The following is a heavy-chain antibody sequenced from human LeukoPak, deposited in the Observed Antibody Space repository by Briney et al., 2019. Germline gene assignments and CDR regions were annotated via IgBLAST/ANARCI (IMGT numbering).Heavy chain of an antibody. CDR2: INWNGGST. V-gene: IGHV3-20*04. CDR3: ARDLGDSSGWYN. CDR1: GFTFSSYA. D-gene: IGHD6-19*01. Sequence: GGSLRLSCAASGFTFSSYAMSWVRQAPGKGLEWVSGINWNGGSTGYADSVKGRFTISRDNAKNSLYLQMNSLRAEDTALYYCARDLGDSSGWYNWGQGTLVTVSS. J-gene: IGHJ4*02.